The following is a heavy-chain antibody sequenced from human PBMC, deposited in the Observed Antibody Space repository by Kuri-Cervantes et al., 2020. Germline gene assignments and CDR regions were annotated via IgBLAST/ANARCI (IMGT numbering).Heavy chain of an antibody. CDR1: DGSFSGYY. J-gene: IGHJ5*02. CDR3: ARTGGANRIDP. V-gene: IGHV4-34*01. Sequence: GSLRLSCAVYDGSFSGYYWSWIRQPPGKGLEWIGEINHSGSTNYNSSLKSRVTISVDTSKNQFSLKLRSVTAADTAVYYCARTGGANRIDPWGQGTLVTVSS. D-gene: IGHD3-10*01. CDR2: INHSGST.